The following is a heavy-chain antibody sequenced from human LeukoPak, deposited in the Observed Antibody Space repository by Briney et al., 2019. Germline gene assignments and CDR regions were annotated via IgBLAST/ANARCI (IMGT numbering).Heavy chain of an antibody. Sequence: MSSETLSLTCAVYGGSFSGYYWSWIRQPPGKGLEWIGEINHSGSTNYNPSLKSRVTISVDTSKNQFSLKLSSVTAADTAVYYCARDAYYYGSGPLMDVWGKGTTVTISS. CDR3: ARDAYYYGSGPLMDV. CDR2: INHSGST. D-gene: IGHD3-10*01. J-gene: IGHJ6*03. CDR1: GGSFSGYY. V-gene: IGHV4-34*01.